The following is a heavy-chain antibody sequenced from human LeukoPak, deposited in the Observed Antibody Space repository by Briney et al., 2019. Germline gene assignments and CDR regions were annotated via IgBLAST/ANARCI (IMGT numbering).Heavy chain of an antibody. D-gene: IGHD1-26*01. Sequence: SETLSLTCAVYGGSVSGYYWSWIRQPPGKGLEWIGEINHSGSTNYNPSLKSRVTISVDTSKNQFSLKLNSVTAADTAVYYCARYGGSYLGEDDAFDIWGQGTMVTVSS. CDR3: ARYGGSYLGEDDAFDI. V-gene: IGHV4-34*01. CDR2: INHSGST. CDR1: GGSVSGYY. J-gene: IGHJ3*02.